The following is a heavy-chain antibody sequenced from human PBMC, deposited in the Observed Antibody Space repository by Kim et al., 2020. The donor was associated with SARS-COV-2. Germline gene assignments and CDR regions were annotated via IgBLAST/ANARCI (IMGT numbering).Heavy chain of an antibody. V-gene: IGHV3-7*01. Sequence: GGSLRLSCAASGFIFSNYWMSWVRQAPGKGLEWVANVNGDGSENRYVDSVKGRFFISRDNARNSLYLQMNSLRDEDTAVYYCARHDDSSSYCLEHWGQGTLVTVSS. D-gene: IGHD3-16*01. CDR3: ARHDDSSSYCLEH. CDR1: GFIFSNYW. CDR2: VNGDGSEN. J-gene: IGHJ1*01.